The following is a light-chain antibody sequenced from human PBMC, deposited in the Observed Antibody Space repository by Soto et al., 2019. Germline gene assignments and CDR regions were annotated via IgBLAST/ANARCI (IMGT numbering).Light chain of an antibody. V-gene: IGLV2-11*01. CDR3: CSYAGSFTWL. Sequence: QSALTQPRSVSGSPGQSVTISCTGTSSDVGNYNYVSWYQQYPGKAPKFMIYEVSTRPSGVPDRFSGSKSGNTASLTISGLQTEDEADYYCCSYAGSFTWLFGGGTQLTVL. J-gene: IGLJ3*02. CDR2: EVS. CDR1: SSDVGNYNY.